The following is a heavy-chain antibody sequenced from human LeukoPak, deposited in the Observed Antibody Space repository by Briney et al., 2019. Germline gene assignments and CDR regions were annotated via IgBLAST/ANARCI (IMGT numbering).Heavy chain of an antibody. Sequence: SQTLSLTCAISGDSVSSNSAAWNWIRQSPSRGLEWLGRTYYRSKWYNDYAVSVKSRITINPDTSKNQFSLHLSSVTPEDTAVYYCARVVGYCSGGSCYDNWFDPWGQGTLVTVSS. D-gene: IGHD2-15*01. CDR1: GDSVSSNSAA. V-gene: IGHV6-1*01. CDR3: ARVVGYCSGGSCYDNWFDP. CDR2: TYYRSKWYN. J-gene: IGHJ5*02.